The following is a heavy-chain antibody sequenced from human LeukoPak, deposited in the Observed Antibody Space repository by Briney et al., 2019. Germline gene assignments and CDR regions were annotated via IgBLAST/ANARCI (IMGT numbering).Heavy chain of an antibody. D-gene: IGHD3-9*01. V-gene: IGHV3-48*04. CDR3: AVDILTGYYPTSYYYYYMDV. CDR2: ISSSGSTI. J-gene: IGHJ6*03. Sequence: GSLRLSCAASGFTFSSYGMSWVRQAPGKGLEWVSYISSSGSTIYYADSVKGRFTISRDNAKNSLYLQMNSLRAEDTAVYYCAVDILTGYYPTSYYYYYMDVWGKGTTVTVSS. CDR1: GFTFSSYG.